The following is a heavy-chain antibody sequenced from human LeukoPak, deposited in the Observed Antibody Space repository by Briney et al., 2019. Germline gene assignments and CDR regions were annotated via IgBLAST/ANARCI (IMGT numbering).Heavy chain of an antibody. D-gene: IGHD3-10*01. J-gene: IGHJ4*02. CDR1: GFTFSSYS. V-gene: IGHV3-21*01. Sequence: PGGSLRLSCAASGFTFSSYSMTWVRQAPGKGLEWVSSVSGRGTYTYYADSVNGRFTISRDNAKNSLYLQMNSLRAEDTAVYYCARDRRTGGLTMVDYWGQGTLVTVSS. CDR3: ARDRRTGGLTMVDY. CDR2: VSGRGTYT.